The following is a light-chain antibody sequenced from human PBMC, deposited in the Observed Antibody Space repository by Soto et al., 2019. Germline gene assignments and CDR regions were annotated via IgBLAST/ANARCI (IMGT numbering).Light chain of an antibody. CDR1: ISDVGSHNL. Sequence: QSVLTQPASVSGSPGQSITISCTGTISDVGSHNLVSWYQQHPDKAPKLIIYEVNERPSGGSSRFSGSKSGNTASLSVSGLQPDEEADYYCSSYTTTSSYVFGGGTQVTVL. CDR2: EVN. V-gene: IGLV2-14*02. J-gene: IGLJ1*01. CDR3: SSYTTTSSYV.